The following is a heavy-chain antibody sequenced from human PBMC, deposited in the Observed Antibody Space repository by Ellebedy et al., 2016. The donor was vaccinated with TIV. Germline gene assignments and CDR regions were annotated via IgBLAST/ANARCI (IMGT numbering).Heavy chain of an antibody. CDR1: GFTVSSNY. D-gene: IGHD1-7*01. Sequence: GGSLRLSXAASGFTVSSNYMSWVRQAPGKGLEWVSVIYSGGSTYHADSVKGRFTISRDNSKNTLYLQMNSLRAEDTAVYYCARVLRELSDAFDIWGQGTMVTVSS. J-gene: IGHJ3*02. CDR3: ARVLRELSDAFDI. V-gene: IGHV3-53*01. CDR2: IYSGGST.